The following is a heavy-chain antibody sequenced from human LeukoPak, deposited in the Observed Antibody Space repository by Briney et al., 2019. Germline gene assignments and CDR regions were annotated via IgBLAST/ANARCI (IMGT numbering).Heavy chain of an antibody. D-gene: IGHD3-22*01. Sequence: PGGSLRLSCAASGFTVSSSYMNWVRQAPGKGLEWVSLMDSGGGTYYADSVKGRFTISRDNSKNPLYLQMNSLRAEDTAVYYCARNYYDSSAYYYFDYWGQGTLVTV. J-gene: IGHJ4*02. CDR1: GFTVSSSY. CDR2: MDSGGGT. CDR3: ARNYYDSSAYYYFDY. V-gene: IGHV3-66*01.